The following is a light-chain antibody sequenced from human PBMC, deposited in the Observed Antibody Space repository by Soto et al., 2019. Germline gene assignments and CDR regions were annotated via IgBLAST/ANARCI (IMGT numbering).Light chain of an antibody. CDR2: AGS. J-gene: IGLJ1*01. CDR1: SSDVGSYNL. CDR3: CSYAGSSTLNYV. V-gene: IGLV2-23*01. Sequence: QSVLTQPASVSGSPGQSITISCTGTSSDVGSYNLVSWYQQHPGKAPKLMIYAGSKRPSGVSNRFSGSKSGNTASLTISGLQAEDEADYYCCSYAGSSTLNYVFGTGTKLTVL.